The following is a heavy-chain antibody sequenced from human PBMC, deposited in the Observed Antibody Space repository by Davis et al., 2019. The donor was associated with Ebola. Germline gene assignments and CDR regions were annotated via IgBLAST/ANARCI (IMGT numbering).Heavy chain of an antibody. CDR2: IHPGASDT. J-gene: IGHJ5*02. CDR1: GYSFTSFW. Sequence: KVSCKASGYSFTSFWIAWVRQTPGKGLEWMGIIHPGASDTRYSPTFQGQVTISADKSTSTAYLQWSSLKASDTAMYFCARRLSYSSDYYSGWFDPWGQGTMVTVSS. CDR3: ARRLSYSSDYYSGWFDP. V-gene: IGHV5-51*01. D-gene: IGHD6-19*01.